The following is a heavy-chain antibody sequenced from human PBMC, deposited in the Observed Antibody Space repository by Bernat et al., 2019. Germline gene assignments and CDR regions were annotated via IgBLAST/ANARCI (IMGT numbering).Heavy chain of an antibody. D-gene: IGHD6-13*01. J-gene: IGHJ4*02. CDR1: GFTFSSYG. Sequence: QVQLVESGGGVVQPGRSLRLSCAASGFTFSSYGMHWVRQAPGKGLEWVAVIWYDGSNKYYADSVKGRFTISRDNSKNTLYLQMNSLRAEDTAVYYCARVRYSNHPFDYWGQGTLVNVSS. CDR3: ARVRYSNHPFDY. V-gene: IGHV3-33*01. CDR2: IWYDGSNK.